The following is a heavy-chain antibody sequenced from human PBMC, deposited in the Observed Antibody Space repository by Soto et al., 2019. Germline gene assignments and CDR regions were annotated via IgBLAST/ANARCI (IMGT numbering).Heavy chain of an antibody. CDR2: IRSKANGYAT. CDR3: TRREAYGEAYYYAMDV. CDR1: GFTFSASA. D-gene: IGHD4-17*01. J-gene: IGHJ6*02. V-gene: IGHV3-73*01. Sequence: GGSLRLSCAASGFTFSASAMHWVRQASGKGLEWVGRIRSKANGYATTYAASLKGRFTISRDDSKNTAYLQMNSLKTEDTAIYYCTRREAYGEAYYYAMDVWGQGTTVTVSS.